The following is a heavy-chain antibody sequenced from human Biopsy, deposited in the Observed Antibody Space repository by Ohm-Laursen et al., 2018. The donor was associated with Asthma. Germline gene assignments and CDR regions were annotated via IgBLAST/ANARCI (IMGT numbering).Heavy chain of an antibody. CDR2: IYHTGGT. J-gene: IGHJ4*02. CDR3: ARGVGVAFDD. D-gene: IGHD1-26*01. V-gene: IGHV4-30-2*01. CDR1: SGSGGSISSGDYS. Sequence: TLSLTCSLSSGSGGSISSGDYSWSWIRQPPGKGLEWIGYIYHTGGTYYNASLKSRVTISVDRSKNQFSLNLTSVTAADTAVYYCARGVGVAFDDWGQGTLVTVSS.